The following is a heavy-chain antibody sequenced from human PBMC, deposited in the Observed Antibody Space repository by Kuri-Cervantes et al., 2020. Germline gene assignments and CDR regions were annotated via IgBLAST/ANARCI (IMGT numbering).Heavy chain of an antibody. J-gene: IGHJ4*02. CDR2: IYYSGST. CDR3: ARPNPVGTVGD. Sequence: ESLKISCAASGFTFSSYSMNWVRQAPGKGLEWIGSIYYSGSTYYNPSLKSRVTISVDTSKNQFSLKLSSVTAADTAVYYCARPNPVGTVGDWGQGTLVTVSS. CDR1: GFTFSSYSMN. V-gene: IGHV4-39*01. D-gene: IGHD5-18*01.